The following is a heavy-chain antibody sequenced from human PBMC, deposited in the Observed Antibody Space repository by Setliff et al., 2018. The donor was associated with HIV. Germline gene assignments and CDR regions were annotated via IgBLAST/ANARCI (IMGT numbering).Heavy chain of an antibody. J-gene: IGHJ6*02. Sequence: SETLSLTCAVYGESLSGYYWSWLRQPPGKGLEWIGEIFHTQNPNYSPSLKSRVTISVNKSKNQFSLRLTSVTAADTAVYYCARENGRTNYYYYYGLDVWGQGTTVTVSS. CDR2: IFHTQNP. CDR3: ARENGRTNYYYYYGLDV. V-gene: IGHV4-34*12. CDR1: GESLSGYY.